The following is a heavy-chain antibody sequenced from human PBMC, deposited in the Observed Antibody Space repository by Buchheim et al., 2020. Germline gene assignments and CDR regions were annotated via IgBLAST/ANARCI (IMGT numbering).Heavy chain of an antibody. CDR2: IYYSGST. Sequence: QVQLQESGPGLVKPSETLSLTCTVSGGSISSYYWSWIRQPPGKGLEWIGYIYYSGSTYYNPSLKSRVTISVDTSKNQFSLKLSSVTAADTAVYYCARDEAAGYGMDVWGQGTT. CDR1: GGSISSYY. D-gene: IGHD6-13*01. V-gene: IGHV4-59*12. J-gene: IGHJ6*02. CDR3: ARDEAAGYGMDV.